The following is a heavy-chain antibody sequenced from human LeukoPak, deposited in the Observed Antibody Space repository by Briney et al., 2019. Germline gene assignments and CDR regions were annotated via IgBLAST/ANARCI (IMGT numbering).Heavy chain of an antibody. D-gene: IGHD6-25*01. Sequence: PGGSLRLSCAASGLTFINFGMTWVRQAPGKGLEWVSAISGSAVITFYADSVKGRFTISRDNSKNTLYLQMNSLRAEDTAVYYCAKDLSQRTKDVWGKGTTVTVSS. CDR2: ISGSAVIT. CDR3: AKDLSQRTKDV. V-gene: IGHV3-23*01. J-gene: IGHJ6*04. CDR1: GLTFINFG.